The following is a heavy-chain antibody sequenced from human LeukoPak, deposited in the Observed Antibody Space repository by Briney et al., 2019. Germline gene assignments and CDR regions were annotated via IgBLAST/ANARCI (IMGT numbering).Heavy chain of an antibody. CDR3: AKDYSSGWYGFDY. CDR1: GFTFSSYE. V-gene: IGHV3-48*03. Sequence: GGSLRLSCAASGFTFSSYEMNWVRQAPGKGLEWVSYISSSGSAMHYVDSVKGRFTISRDNAKNSLHLQMNSLRAEDTAVYYCAKDYSSGWYGFDYWGQGTLVTVSS. D-gene: IGHD6-19*01. J-gene: IGHJ4*02. CDR2: ISSSGSAM.